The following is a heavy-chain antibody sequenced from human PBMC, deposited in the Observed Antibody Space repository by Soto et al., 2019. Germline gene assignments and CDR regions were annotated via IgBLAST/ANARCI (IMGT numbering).Heavy chain of an antibody. D-gene: IGHD4-17*01. Sequence: VASVKVSCKASGYDFSRYSIHWLRQAPGQRLEWMGWINPVYGHTKYSEKLQDRVTITSDTSASTAYMELSSLRSEDTSFYFCARGGFEAVTTTGGDYWGQGTLVTVSS. CDR1: GYDFSRYS. CDR3: ARGGFEAVTTTGGDY. CDR2: INPVYGHT. J-gene: IGHJ4*02. V-gene: IGHV1-3*01.